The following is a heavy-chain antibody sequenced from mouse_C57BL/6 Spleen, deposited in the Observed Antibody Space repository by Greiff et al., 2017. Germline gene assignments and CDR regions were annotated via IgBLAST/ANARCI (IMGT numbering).Heavy chain of an antibody. CDR1: GYTFTSYW. D-gene: IGHD3-2*02. Sequence: VQLQQPGAELVKPGASVKMSCKASGYTFTSYWITWVKQRPGQGLEWIGDIYPGCGSTNYNEKFKSKATLTVDTSYSTAYMQLSSLTSEDAAVYYCARSDSSCVFDYWGQGTTLTVSS. CDR3: ARSDSSCVFDY. CDR2: IYPGCGST. V-gene: IGHV1-55*01. J-gene: IGHJ2*01.